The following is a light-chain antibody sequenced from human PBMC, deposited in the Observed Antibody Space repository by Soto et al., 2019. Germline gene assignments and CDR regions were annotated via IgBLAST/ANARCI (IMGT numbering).Light chain of an antibody. CDR1: QGISNC. Sequence: DIQMTQSPSSLSASVGDRATITCQASQGISNCLNWYQQKPGKAPKLLISDASNWETGVPSRFSGGGSGTHFTFTISSLQPEDIATYYCQQYDHLPLTFGGGTKVEIK. J-gene: IGKJ4*01. V-gene: IGKV1-33*01. CDR2: DAS. CDR3: QQYDHLPLT.